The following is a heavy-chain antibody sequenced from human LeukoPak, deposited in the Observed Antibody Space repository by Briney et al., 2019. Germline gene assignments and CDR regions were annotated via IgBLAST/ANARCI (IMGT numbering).Heavy chain of an antibody. D-gene: IGHD2-2*01. CDR1: GYTFTSYG. CDR2: ISAYNGNT. CDR3: ARDSPQDIVVVPAARPFDY. Sequence: ASAKVSCKASGYTFTSYGISWVRQAPGQGLEWMGWISAYNGNTNYAQKLQGRVTMTTDTSTSTAYMELRSLRSDDTAVYYCARDSPQDIVVVPAARPFDYWGQGTLVTVSS. V-gene: IGHV1-18*01. J-gene: IGHJ4*02.